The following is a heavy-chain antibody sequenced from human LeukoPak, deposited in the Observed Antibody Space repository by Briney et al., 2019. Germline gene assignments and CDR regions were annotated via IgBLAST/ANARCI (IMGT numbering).Heavy chain of an antibody. Sequence: PSETLSLTCTVSGGSISSYYWSWIRQPPGKGLEWIGYIYYSGSTNYNPSLKSRVTISVDTSKNQFSLKVSSVTAADTAVYYCASREVQAKSAFDYWGQGILVTVSS. CDR3: ASREVQAKSAFDY. J-gene: IGHJ4*02. V-gene: IGHV4-59*01. CDR1: GGSISSYY. CDR2: IYYSGST.